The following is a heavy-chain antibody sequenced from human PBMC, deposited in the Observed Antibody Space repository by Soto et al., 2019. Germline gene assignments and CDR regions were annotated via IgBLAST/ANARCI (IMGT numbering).Heavy chain of an antibody. Sequence: QVQLVQSGAEVKKPGASVKVSCKTSGYAFTNFDISWVRQAPGQGLEWMGWISPYNGDTSYAQNFEGRVTMTTDTSTTTAYMELMSLRSDDTAVYYCARDRSTGDYWGQGTLVTVCS. CDR2: ISPYNGDT. V-gene: IGHV1-18*01. CDR1: GYAFTNFD. CDR3: ARDRSTGDY. J-gene: IGHJ4*02.